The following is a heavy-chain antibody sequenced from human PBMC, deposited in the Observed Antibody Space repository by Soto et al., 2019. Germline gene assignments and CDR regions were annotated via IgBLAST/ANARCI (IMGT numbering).Heavy chain of an antibody. Sequence: ASVKVSCKASGYTFTSYGISWVRQAPGQGLEWMGWISAYNGNTNYAQKLQGRVTMTTDTSTSKAYMELRSLRSDDTAVYYCARTGRDIVVVPAAHWGQGTLVTVSS. CDR2: ISAYNGNT. J-gene: IGHJ4*02. CDR1: GYTFTSYG. V-gene: IGHV1-18*01. D-gene: IGHD2-2*01. CDR3: ARTGRDIVVVPAAH.